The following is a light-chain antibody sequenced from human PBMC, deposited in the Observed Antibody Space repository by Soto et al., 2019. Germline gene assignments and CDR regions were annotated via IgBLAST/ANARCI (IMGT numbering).Light chain of an antibody. J-gene: IGLJ2*01. CDR1: SSNIGNNY. V-gene: IGLV1-51*01. CDR2: DNN. CDR3: GTWDSSLSAHVV. Sequence: QSVLTQPPSVSAAPGQKVTISCSGSSSNIGNNYVSWYQQLPGTAPKLLIYDNNKRPSGIPDRFSGSTSGTSATLGITGLQTGDEADYYCGTWDSSLSAHVVFGGGTKVTVL.